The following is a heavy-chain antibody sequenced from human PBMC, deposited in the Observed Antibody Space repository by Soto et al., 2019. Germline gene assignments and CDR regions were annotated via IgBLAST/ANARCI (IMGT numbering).Heavy chain of an antibody. Sequence: ASVKVPCKASGYTFTAQYLHWVRKAPGDGLEWMGWINPTTGATRCAQKFQGRVTMTGDTSMSTAYLEVRSVRPDDTAVYYCAKGDSSWVSWFGPWGQGTLVTVSS. CDR3: AKGDSSWVSWFGP. CDR2: INPTTGAT. CDR1: GYTFTAQY. D-gene: IGHD6-13*01. J-gene: IGHJ5*02. V-gene: IGHV1-2*02.